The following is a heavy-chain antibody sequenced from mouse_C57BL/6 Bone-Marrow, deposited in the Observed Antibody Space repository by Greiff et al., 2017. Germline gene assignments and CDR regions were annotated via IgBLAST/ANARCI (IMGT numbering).Heavy chain of an antibody. Sequence: EVQLVEPGGGLVQSGRSLRLSCATSGFTFSDFYMEWVRQAPGKGLEWIAASRNTANDYTTEYSVYVKGRFIVSRDTSQSVHCLQMNALRAEDTAIYYCTGDATWAYAMDYWGQGTSVTVSS. V-gene: IGHV7-1*01. CDR3: TGDATWAYAMDY. CDR2: SRNTANDYTT. D-gene: IGHD4-1*01. J-gene: IGHJ4*01. CDR1: GFTFSDFY.